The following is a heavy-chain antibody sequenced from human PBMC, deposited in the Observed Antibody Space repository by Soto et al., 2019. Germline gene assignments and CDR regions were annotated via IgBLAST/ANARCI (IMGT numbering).Heavy chain of an antibody. D-gene: IGHD6-13*01. Sequence: GGSLRLSCAASGFTFSSYSMNWVRQAPGKGLEWVSYISSSSSTIYYADSVKGRFTISRDNAKNSLYLQMNSLRDEDTAVYYCARDRIAAAGTRYYYGMDVWGQGTTVTVSS. CDR2: ISSSSSTI. J-gene: IGHJ6*02. V-gene: IGHV3-48*02. CDR3: ARDRIAAAGTRYYYGMDV. CDR1: GFTFSSYS.